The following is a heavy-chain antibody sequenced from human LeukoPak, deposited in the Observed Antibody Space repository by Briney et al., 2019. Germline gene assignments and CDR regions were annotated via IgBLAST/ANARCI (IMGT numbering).Heavy chain of an antibody. V-gene: IGHV3-30*02. Sequence: GGSLRLSCAASGFTFSSYGMNWVRQAPGKGLEWVAFIRFDGRNKYYADSVKGRFTISRDNSESTLHLQMNSLRTEDTAVYYCAKDRYSTSSTFTVNPFDYWGQGILVTVSS. D-gene: IGHD5-12*01. J-gene: IGHJ4*02. CDR2: IRFDGRNK. CDR3: AKDRYSTSSTFTVNPFDY. CDR1: GFTFSSYG.